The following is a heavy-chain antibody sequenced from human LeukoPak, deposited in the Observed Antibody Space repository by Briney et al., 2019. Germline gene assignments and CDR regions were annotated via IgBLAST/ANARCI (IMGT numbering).Heavy chain of an antibody. CDR1: GFTFSSYS. CDR2: ISSSSSTI. CDR3: ARESSGWYVQFGDY. J-gene: IGHJ4*02. V-gene: IGHV3-48*02. Sequence: GGSLRLSCAASGFTFSSYSMNWVRQAPGKGLEWVSYISSSSSTIYYADSVKGRFTISRDNAKNSLYLRMNSLRDEDTAAYYCARESSGWYVQFGDYWGQGTLVTVSS. D-gene: IGHD6-19*01.